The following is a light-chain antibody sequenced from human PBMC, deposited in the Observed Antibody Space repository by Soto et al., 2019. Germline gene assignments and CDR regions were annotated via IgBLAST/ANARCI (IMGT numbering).Light chain of an antibody. J-gene: IGLJ3*02. Sequence: QSALTQPASVSGSPGQSITISCTGTSSDVGGYNYVSWYQQHPGKAPKLMIYEVSNRPSGVSNRFSGSKSGNTASLTISGVQVEDEADYYCSSYTSSIRVFGGGTKLTVL. V-gene: IGLV2-14*01. CDR2: EVS. CDR1: SSDVGGYNY. CDR3: SSYTSSIRV.